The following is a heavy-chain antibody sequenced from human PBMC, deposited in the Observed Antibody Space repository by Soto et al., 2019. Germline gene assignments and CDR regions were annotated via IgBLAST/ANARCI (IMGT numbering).Heavy chain of an antibody. V-gene: IGHV1-69*01. CDR3: VSGDCGGDCAFDY. Sequence: QVQLVQSGAEVKKPGSSVKVSCKASGGTFTSYGVSWVRQATGQGLEWMGGIIPIFATANYAQKFQGGVTITAHESTSTAYLELSSLRSEDSAVYYCVSGDCGGDCAFDYWGQGTLVTVSS. CDR1: GGTFTSYG. D-gene: IGHD2-21*02. J-gene: IGHJ4*02. CDR2: IIPIFATA.